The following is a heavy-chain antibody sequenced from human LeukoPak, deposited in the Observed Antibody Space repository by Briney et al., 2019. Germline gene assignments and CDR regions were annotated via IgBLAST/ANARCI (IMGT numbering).Heavy chain of an antibody. CDR3: ARNTGTEGATKYYFDY. D-gene: IGHD1-26*01. Sequence: SETLSLTCTVSGGSISSYYWSWIRQPAGKGLECIGLIYTSRSTNYNPSLKSRVTMSVDTSQNQFSLKLSSVTAADTAVYYCARNTGTEGATKYYFDYWGQGTLVTVSS. V-gene: IGHV4-4*07. CDR2: IYTSRST. J-gene: IGHJ4*02. CDR1: GGSISSYY.